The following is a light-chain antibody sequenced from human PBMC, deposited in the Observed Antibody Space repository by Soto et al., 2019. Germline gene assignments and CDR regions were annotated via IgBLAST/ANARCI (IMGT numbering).Light chain of an antibody. CDR2: GAS. Sequence: EIVVTQSPSTLSLSPGERATLSCRASQSVSSSYLAWYQQKPGQAPTLLIYGASTRATGIPDRFSGSGSGTDFTLTISRLEPEDFAVYYCQQYGSSPLYTFGQGTKLEIK. J-gene: IGKJ2*01. V-gene: IGKV3-20*01. CDR3: QQYGSSPLYT. CDR1: QSVSSSY.